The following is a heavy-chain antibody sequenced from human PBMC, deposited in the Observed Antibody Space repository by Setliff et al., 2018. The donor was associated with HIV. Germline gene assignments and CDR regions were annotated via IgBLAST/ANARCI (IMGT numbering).Heavy chain of an antibody. CDR2: INHSGST. CDR3: ASKSSSSEEGVYFFDY. D-gene: IGHD6-6*01. V-gene: IGHV4-39*07. CDR1: GASFSNSNYY. Sequence: SETLSLTCSVSGASFSNSNYYWGWIRQPPGKGLEWIGEINHSGSTNYNPSLKSRVTISVDTSKNQFYLRLSSVTAADTAVYFCASKSSSSEEGVYFFDYWGQGTLVTVSS. J-gene: IGHJ4*02.